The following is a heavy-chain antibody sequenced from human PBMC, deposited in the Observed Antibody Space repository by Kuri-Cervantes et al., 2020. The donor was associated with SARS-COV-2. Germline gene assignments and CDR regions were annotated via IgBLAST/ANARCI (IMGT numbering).Heavy chain of an antibody. CDR2: ISSSSSYT. J-gene: IGHJ3*02. CDR3: ARDVARAAFDI. CDR1: GFTFSDYY. D-gene: IGHD2-21*01. V-gene: IGHV3-11*05. Sequence: GGSLRLSCAASGFTFSDYYMSWIRQAPGKGLEWVSYISSSSSYTNYADSVKGRFTISRDNAKNSLYLQMNSLRAEDTAVYYCARDVARAAFDIWGQGTMVTVSS.